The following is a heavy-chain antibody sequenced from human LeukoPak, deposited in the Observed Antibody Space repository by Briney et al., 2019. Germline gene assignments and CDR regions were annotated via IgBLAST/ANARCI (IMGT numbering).Heavy chain of an antibody. CDR1: GFTFSRYS. Sequence: GGSLRLSCAASGFTFSRYSMNWVRQAPGKGLEWVSYISNSGNTIKSADSVKGRFTISRDNAKNSVYLQMNSLRAEDTAVYYCASGYCSGGTCGLDYWGQGTLITVSS. CDR2: ISNSGNTI. J-gene: IGHJ4*02. V-gene: IGHV3-48*01. D-gene: IGHD2-15*01. CDR3: ASGYCSGGTCGLDY.